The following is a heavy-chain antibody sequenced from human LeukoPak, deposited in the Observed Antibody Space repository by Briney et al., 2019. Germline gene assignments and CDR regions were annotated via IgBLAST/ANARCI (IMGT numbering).Heavy chain of an antibody. J-gene: IGHJ4*02. CDR3: AKDKIVGSTGWYYFDY. V-gene: IGHV3-30*18. D-gene: IGHD6-19*01. CDR2: ISYDGSNK. CDR1: GFTFSNYG. Sequence: GRSLRLSCAASGFTFSNYGMHWVRQAPGKGLEWVAVISYDGSNKYYADSLKGRFTISRGNSKNTLYLQMNSLRAEDTAVYYCAKDKIVGSTGWYYFDYWGQGTLVTVSS.